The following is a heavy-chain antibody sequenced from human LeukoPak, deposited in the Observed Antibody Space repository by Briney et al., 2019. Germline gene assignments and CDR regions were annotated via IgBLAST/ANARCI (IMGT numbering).Heavy chain of an antibody. D-gene: IGHD3-10*01. CDR2: ISGSGGST. CDR1: GFTYSSYA. Sequence: GGSLRLSCAASGFTYSSYAMSWVRQAPGKGLEWVSPISGSGGSTYYADSVKGRFTISRDNSKNTLYLQMNSLRAEDTAVYYCAKGGDYYGSGSYYMIDYWGQGTLVTVSS. CDR3: AKGGDYYGSGSYYMIDY. V-gene: IGHV3-23*01. J-gene: IGHJ4*02.